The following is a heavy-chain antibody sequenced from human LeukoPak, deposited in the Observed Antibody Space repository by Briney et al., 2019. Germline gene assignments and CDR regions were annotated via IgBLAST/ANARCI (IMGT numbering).Heavy chain of an antibody. CDR2: IYYSGST. Sequence: SETLSLTCTVSGGSISSYYWSWIRQPPGKGLGWIGYIYYSGSTNYNPSLKSRVTISVDTSKNQFSLKLSSVTAADTAVYYCARGGSSSIYGMDVWGQGTTVTVSS. D-gene: IGHD6-6*01. J-gene: IGHJ6*02. V-gene: IGHV4-59*01. CDR1: GGSISSYY. CDR3: ARGGSSSIYGMDV.